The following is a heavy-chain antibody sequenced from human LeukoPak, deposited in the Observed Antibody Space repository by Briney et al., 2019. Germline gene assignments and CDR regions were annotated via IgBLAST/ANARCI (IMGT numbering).Heavy chain of an antibody. CDR1: GFTFSNAW. D-gene: IGHD6-13*01. Sequence: SGGSLRLSCAASGFTFSNAWMNWVRQPPGKGLEWIGEINHSGSTNYNPSLKSRVTISVDTSKNQFSLKLSSVTAADTAVYYCARGRPGYSSSWLDYWGQGTLVTVSS. V-gene: IGHV4-34*01. CDR3: ARGRPGYSSSWLDY. J-gene: IGHJ4*02. CDR2: INHSGST.